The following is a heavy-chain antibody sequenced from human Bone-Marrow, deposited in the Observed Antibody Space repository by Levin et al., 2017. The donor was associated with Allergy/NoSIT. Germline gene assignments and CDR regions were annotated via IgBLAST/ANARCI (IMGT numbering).Heavy chain of an antibody. Sequence: GSLRLSCSVSGDSISSVYLSWIRQPPGKGLEWIGYSDHTGSTKYNPSLKSRITMSADTSKNQFSLRLNSVTPADTAVYYCARFYTSGWYWFDPWGQGTLVTVSS. V-gene: IGHV4-59*01. CDR2: SDHTGST. J-gene: IGHJ5*02. D-gene: IGHD6-19*01. CDR1: GDSISSVY. CDR3: ARFYTSGWYWFDP.